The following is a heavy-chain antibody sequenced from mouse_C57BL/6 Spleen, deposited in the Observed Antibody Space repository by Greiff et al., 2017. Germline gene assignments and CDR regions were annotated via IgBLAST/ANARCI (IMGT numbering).Heavy chain of an antibody. CDR2: IHPNSGST. CDR1: GYTFTSYW. CDR3: ARTRGGSPDWYFDV. D-gene: IGHD1-1*02. V-gene: IGHV1-64*01. J-gene: IGHJ1*03. Sequence: VQLQQPGAELVKPGASVKLSCKASGYTFTSYWMHWVKQRPGQGLEWIGMIHPNSGSTNYNEKFKSKATRTVDKSSRTAYMQLSILTSEDSAGYYCARTRGGSPDWYFDVWGTGTTVTVSS.